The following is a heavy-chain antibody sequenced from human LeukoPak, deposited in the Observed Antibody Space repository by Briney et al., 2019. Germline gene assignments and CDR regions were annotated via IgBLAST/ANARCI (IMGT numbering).Heavy chain of an antibody. V-gene: IGHV1-69*05. J-gene: IGHJ5*02. CDR2: IIPIFGTA. CDR1: GCTFSSYA. Sequence: ASVKVSCKASGCTFSSYAISWVRQAPGQGLEWMGGIIPIFGTANYAQKFQGRVTITTDESTSTAYMELSSLRSEDTAVYYCARGPLGKSSTVAENWFDPWCQGTLVTVSS. CDR3: ARGPLGKSSTVAENWFDP. D-gene: IGHD3-16*01.